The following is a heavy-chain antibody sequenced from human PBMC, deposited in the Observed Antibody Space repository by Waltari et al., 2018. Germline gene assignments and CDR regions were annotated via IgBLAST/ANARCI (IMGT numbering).Heavy chain of an antibody. Sequence: EVQLVESGGGLVKPGGSLRLSCAASGFTFSSYSMNWVRQAPGKGLEWVSSISSSSSYIYYADSVKGRFTISRDNAKNSLYLQMNSLRAEDTAVYYCARVAVVSYSRIEEAAFDIWGQGTMVTVSS. CDR1: GFTFSSYS. D-gene: IGHD1-26*01. V-gene: IGHV3-21*01. J-gene: IGHJ3*02. CDR3: ARVAVVSYSRIEEAAFDI. CDR2: ISSSSSYI.